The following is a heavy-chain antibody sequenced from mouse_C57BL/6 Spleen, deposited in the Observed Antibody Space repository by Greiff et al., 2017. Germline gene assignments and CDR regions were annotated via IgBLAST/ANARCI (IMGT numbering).Heavy chain of an antibody. CDR1: GFTFTDYY. J-gene: IGHJ2*01. V-gene: IGHV7-3*01. Sequence: EVKLMESGGGLVQPGGSLSLSCAASGFTFTDYYMSWVRQPPGKALEWLGFIRNKANGYTTEYSASVKGRFTISRDNSQSILYLQMNALRAEDSATYYCARDYGSSLDYWGQGTTLTVSS. CDR2: IRNKANGYTT. CDR3: ARDYGSSLDY. D-gene: IGHD1-1*01.